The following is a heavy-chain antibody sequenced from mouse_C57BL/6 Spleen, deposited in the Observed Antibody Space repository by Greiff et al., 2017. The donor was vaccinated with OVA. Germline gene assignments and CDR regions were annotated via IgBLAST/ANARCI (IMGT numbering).Heavy chain of an antibody. V-gene: IGHV1-82*01. J-gene: IGHJ2*01. Sequence: VKLQESGPELVKPGASVKISCKASGYAFSSSWMNWVKQRPGKGLEWIGRIYPGDGDTNYNGKFKGKATLTADKSSSTAYMQLSSLTSEDSAVYFWARRAYDYDEVYYFDYWGQGTTLTVSS. D-gene: IGHD2-4*01. CDR1: GYAFSSSW. CDR2: IYPGDGDT. CDR3: ARRAYDYDEVYYFDY.